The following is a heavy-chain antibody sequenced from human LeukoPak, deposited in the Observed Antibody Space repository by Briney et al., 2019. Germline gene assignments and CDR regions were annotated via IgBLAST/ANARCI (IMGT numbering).Heavy chain of an antibody. CDR2: IYPGDSDT. CDR1: GYSFTSYW. D-gene: IGHD3-10*01. V-gene: IGHV5-51*01. CDR3: ASLRFESFYAFDI. J-gene: IGHJ3*02. Sequence: GESLKISCKGSGYSFTSYWIGWVRQMPGKGLEWMGIIYPGDSDTRYSPSFQGQVTISADKSISTAYLQWSSLKASDTAMYYCASLRFESFYAFDIWGQGTMVTVSS.